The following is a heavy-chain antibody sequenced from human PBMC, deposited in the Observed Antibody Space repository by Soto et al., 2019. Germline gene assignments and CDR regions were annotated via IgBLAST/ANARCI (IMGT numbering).Heavy chain of an antibody. Sequence: SETLSLTCTVSGGSINNYYYSWIRQPPGKGLEWIGYIFYSGNTNSNPSLKSRLTISVDTSKNQFSLKLSSLIAADTAVYYCAKGRGSSGWFFDYWGQGTLVTVSS. CDR1: GGSINNYY. CDR2: IFYSGNT. CDR3: AKGRGSSGWFFDY. D-gene: IGHD6-19*01. J-gene: IGHJ4*02. V-gene: IGHV4-59*01.